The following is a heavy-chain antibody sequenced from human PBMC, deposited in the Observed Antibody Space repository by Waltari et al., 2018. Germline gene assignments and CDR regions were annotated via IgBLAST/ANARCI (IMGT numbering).Heavy chain of an antibody. J-gene: IGHJ4*02. CDR3: ARGAYYYDSSGYYPVEYFDY. CDR1: GFTVSSNY. D-gene: IGHD3-22*01. Sequence: EVQLVESGGGLIQPGGSLRLSCAASGFTVSSNYMSWVRQAPGKGLEWVSVIYSGGSPYYADSVKGRFTISRDNSKNTRYLQMNSLRAEDTAVYYCARGAYYYDSSGYYPVEYFDYWGQGTLVTVSS. CDR2: IYSGGSP. V-gene: IGHV3-53*01.